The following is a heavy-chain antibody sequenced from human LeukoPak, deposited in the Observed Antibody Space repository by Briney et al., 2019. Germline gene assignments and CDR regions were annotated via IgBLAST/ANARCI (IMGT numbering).Heavy chain of an antibody. CDR2: INPSGGST. CDR3: ARDHKEYYDFWSGYYTDAFDI. D-gene: IGHD3-3*01. CDR1: GYTFTSYY. Sequence: GASVKVSCKASGYTFTSYYMHWVRQAPGQGLEWMGIINPSGGSTSYAQKFQGRVTMTRDTSTSTVYMELSSLRSEDTAVYYCARDHKEYYDFWSGYYTDAFDIWGQGTMVTVSS. V-gene: IGHV1-46*01. J-gene: IGHJ3*02.